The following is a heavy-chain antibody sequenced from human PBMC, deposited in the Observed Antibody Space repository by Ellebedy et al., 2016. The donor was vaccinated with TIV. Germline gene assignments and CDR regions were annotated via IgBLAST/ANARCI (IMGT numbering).Heavy chain of an antibody. CDR2: IYYIGST. CDR3: VRVGDRYYYYAMDV. Sequence: MPSETLSLTCSVSGGSISSYYWSRIRQPPGKGLEWIGNIYYIGSTNYNPSLKSRFTISVDTSKNQFSLKLTSVTAADTAVYYCVRVGDRYYYYAMDVWGQGTTVTVSS. CDR1: GGSISSYY. J-gene: IGHJ6*02. D-gene: IGHD2-21*02. V-gene: IGHV4-59*08.